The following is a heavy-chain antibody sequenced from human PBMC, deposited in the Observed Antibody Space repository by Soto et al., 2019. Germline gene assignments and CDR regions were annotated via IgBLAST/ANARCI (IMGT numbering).Heavy chain of an antibody. J-gene: IGHJ6*02. CDR2: INPNSGGT. V-gene: IGHV1-2*04. CDR1: GYTFTGYY. CDR3: ARDFYPACINGVCGGTGGMDV. Sequence: QVQLVQSGAEVKKPGASVKVSCKASGYTFTGYYMHWVRQAPGQGLEWMGWINPNSGGTNYAQKFQGWVTMTRDTSISTAYMELSRLRSDDTAVYYCARDFYPACINGVCGGTGGMDVWGQGTTVTVSS. D-gene: IGHD2-8*01.